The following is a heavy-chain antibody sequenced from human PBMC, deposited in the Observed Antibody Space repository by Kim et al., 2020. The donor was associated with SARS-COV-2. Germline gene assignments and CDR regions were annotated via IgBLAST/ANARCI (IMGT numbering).Heavy chain of an antibody. CDR1: GFTFSSYA. CDR3: ARGSGGGYYYGMDV. J-gene: IGHJ6*02. CDR2: ISYDGSNI. D-gene: IGHD3-10*01. Sequence: GGSLRLSCAASGFTFSSYAMHWVRQAPGKGLEWVAVISYDGSNIYYADSVKGRFTISRDSSKNTLYLQMNSLRAEDTAVYYSARGSGGGYYYGMDVWGQGTTVTVSS. V-gene: IGHV3-30-3*01.